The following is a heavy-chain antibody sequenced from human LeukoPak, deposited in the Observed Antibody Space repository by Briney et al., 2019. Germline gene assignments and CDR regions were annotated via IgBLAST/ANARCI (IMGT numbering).Heavy chain of an antibody. J-gene: IGHJ4*02. V-gene: IGHV4-39*01. CDR2: IFYSGNT. CDR3: ARHRMPDALASAFDY. Sequence: SETLSLTCTVSGGSISSSGFYWDWIRQPPGKGLEWIGAIFYSGNTHYNPSLKSRVTISADTSKNQFSLKLSSVTAADTAVYYCARHRMPDALASAFDYWGQGTLVTVSS. D-gene: IGHD2-15*01. CDR1: GGSISSSGFY.